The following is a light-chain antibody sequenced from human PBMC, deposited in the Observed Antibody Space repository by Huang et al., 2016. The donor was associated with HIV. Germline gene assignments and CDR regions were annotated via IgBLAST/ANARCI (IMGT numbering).Light chain of an antibody. V-gene: IGKV3-11*01. Sequence: EIVLTQSPATLSLSPGERATLSCRASQRITSYLAWYQQKPGQPPRLPIYDASNRATGIPARFSGSGSGTDFTLTISRLEPEDFAVYYCQQRVNGLTFGGGTKV. CDR1: QRITSY. J-gene: IGKJ4*01. CDR3: QQRVNGLT. CDR2: DAS.